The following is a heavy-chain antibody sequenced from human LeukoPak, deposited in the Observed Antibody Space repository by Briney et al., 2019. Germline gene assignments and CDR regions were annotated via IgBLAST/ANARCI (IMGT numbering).Heavy chain of an antibody. CDR1: SGSISTSNYY. CDR2: IFYSGST. V-gene: IGHV4-61*05. J-gene: IGHJ5*02. D-gene: IGHD3-10*01. CDR3: ARAIRYYSDWFDP. Sequence: SETLSLTCTVSSGSISTSNYYWGWVRQPPGKALEWIGNIFYSGSTNYNPSLKSRVTISVDTSKNQFSLKLSSVTAADTAVYYCARAIRYYSDWFDPWGQGTLVTVSS.